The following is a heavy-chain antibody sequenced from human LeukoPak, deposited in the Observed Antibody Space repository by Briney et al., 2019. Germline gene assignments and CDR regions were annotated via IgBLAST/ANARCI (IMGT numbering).Heavy chain of an antibody. CDR3: ARRERWFIDY. Sequence: PSETLSPTCTVSGGSISSSSYYWGWIRQPPGKGLEWIGSIYYSGSTYYNPSLKSRVTISVDTSKNQFSLKLSSVTAADTAVYYCARRERWFIDYWGQGTLVTVSS. V-gene: IGHV4-39*07. D-gene: IGHD5-24*01. CDR1: GGSISSSSYY. J-gene: IGHJ4*02. CDR2: IYYSGST.